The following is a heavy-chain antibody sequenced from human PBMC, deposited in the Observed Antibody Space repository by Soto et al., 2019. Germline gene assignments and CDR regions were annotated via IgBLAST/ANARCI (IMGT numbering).Heavy chain of an antibody. Sequence: EVQLVESGGGLVKPGGSLRLSCAASGFTFSSYNMNWVRQAPGKGLEWVSSISSSSSYTHYAASVKGRFTNSRDNAKNPLSLQMNSLRAEDTAVYYCARSDSSDYWGQGTLVTVSS. J-gene: IGHJ4*02. CDR1: GFTFSSYN. CDR2: ISSSSSYT. D-gene: IGHD2-15*01. CDR3: ARSDSSDY. V-gene: IGHV3-21*01.